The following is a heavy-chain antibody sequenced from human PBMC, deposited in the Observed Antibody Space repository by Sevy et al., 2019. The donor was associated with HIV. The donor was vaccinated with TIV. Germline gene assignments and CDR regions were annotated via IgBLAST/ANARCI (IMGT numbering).Heavy chain of an antibody. V-gene: IGHV3-30*18. J-gene: IGHJ6*02. CDR2: ISHDGSKK. D-gene: IGHD4-17*01. Sequence: GGSLRLSCAASGFIFDYYGMHWVRQVPGKGLEWVALISHDGSKKYYADSVKGRFTISRDNSKNTLYLQMNTLRRDDTAAYFCTKDPPVYGDFPYGMDVWGQGTTVTVSS. CDR3: TKDPPVYGDFPYGMDV. CDR1: GFIFDYYG.